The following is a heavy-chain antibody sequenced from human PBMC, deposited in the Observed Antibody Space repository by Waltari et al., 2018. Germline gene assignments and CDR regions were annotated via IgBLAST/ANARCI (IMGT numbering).Heavy chain of an antibody. CDR3: ARVTYYYGSGSYSPLDY. D-gene: IGHD3-10*01. Sequence: ELQLVESGGGVLGPGGSLRLSCAASGFTFDDYGMSWVRQAPGRGLEWVSGINWNGGSTGYADSVKGRFTISRDNAKNSMYLQMNSLRAEDTALYHCARVTYYYGSGSYSPLDYWGQGILVNV. V-gene: IGHV3-20*01. CDR1: GFTFDDYG. CDR2: INWNGGST. J-gene: IGHJ4*02.